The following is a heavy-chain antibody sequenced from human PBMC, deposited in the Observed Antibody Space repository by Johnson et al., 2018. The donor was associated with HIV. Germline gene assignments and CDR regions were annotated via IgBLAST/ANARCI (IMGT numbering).Heavy chain of an antibody. D-gene: IGHD3-22*01. J-gene: IGHJ3*02. CDR3: AKDPGITMIAHAFDI. CDR1: GFTFSDYY. Sequence: QVQLVESGGGLVKPGGSLRLSCAASGFTFSDYYMSWIRQAPGRGLEWVAVIWYDGSNKYYADSVKGRFTISRDNSKNTLYLQMNSLRAEDTAVYYCAKDPGITMIAHAFDIWGQGTMVTVSS. V-gene: IGHV3-33*06. CDR2: IWYDGSNK.